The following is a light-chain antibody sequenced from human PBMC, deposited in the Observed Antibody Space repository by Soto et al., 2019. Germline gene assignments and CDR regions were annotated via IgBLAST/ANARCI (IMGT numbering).Light chain of an antibody. CDR3: CSHAGESTFV. CDR1: NSDVGSSNL. Sequence: QSALTQPASVSGSPGQSITISCTGTNSDVGSSNLVSWYQQHPGKAPKLMIYEVTKRPSGDSIRFSGSKSGNTASLTISGLQAEDEADYYCCSHAGESTFVFGGGTKLTVL. J-gene: IGLJ2*01. V-gene: IGLV2-23*02. CDR2: EVT.